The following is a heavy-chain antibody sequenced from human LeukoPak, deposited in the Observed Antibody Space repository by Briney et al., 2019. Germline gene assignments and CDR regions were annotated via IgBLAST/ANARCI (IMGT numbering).Heavy chain of an antibody. Sequence: GGSLRLSCAASGFTFTNYAMTWVRQAPGKGLEWVANIKQDGSEKYYVDSVKGRFTISRDNAKNSLYLQMNSLRAEDTAVYYCARPLMYYYGSETYFWFDPWGQGTLVTVSS. CDR1: GFTFTNYA. CDR2: IKQDGSEK. V-gene: IGHV3-7*01. J-gene: IGHJ5*02. CDR3: ARPLMYYYGSETYFWFDP. D-gene: IGHD3-10*01.